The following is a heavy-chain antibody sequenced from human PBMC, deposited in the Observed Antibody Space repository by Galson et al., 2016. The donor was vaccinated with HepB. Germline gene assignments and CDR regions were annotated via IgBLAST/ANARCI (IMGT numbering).Heavy chain of an antibody. V-gene: IGHV3-23*01. J-gene: IGHJ4*02. CDR3: AKGYYYDSSGYFPFDY. Sequence: SLRLSCAASGFTFSSYAMSWVRQAPGKGLEWVSAISGSGGSTYYADSAKGRSTISRDNSKNTLYLQMNSLRAEDTAVYYCAKGYYYDSSGYFPFDYWGQGTLVTVSS. CDR1: GFTFSSYA. D-gene: IGHD3-22*01. CDR2: ISGSGGST.